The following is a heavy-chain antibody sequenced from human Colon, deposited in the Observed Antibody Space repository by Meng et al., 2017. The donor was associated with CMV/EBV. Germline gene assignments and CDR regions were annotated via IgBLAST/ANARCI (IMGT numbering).Heavy chain of an antibody. D-gene: IGHD3-10*01. V-gene: IGHV1-2*02. CDR3: ARDKRESMVRYYYYGMDV. J-gene: IGHJ6*02. Sequence: ASVKVSCKASGYTFTGYYIHWVRQAPGQGLEWMGWINPNSGVTNYAHNFHGRVTMTRDASISTAYMELSRLISDDTAVYYCARDKRESMVRYYYYGMDVWGQGTTVTVSS. CDR2: INPNSGVT. CDR1: GYTFTGYY.